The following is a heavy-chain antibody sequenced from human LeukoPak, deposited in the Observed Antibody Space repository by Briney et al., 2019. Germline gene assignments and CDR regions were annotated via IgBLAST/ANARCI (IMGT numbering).Heavy chain of an antibody. CDR2: IYSTGTT. V-gene: IGHV4-4*09. CDR3: ARHNPPPTGFCSGTSCFMSGSQYFYMDV. Sequence: SETLSLTRTVSGGSISGYFWSWIRQPPGKGPEWIGYIYSTGTTNYSPSLSSRVTISVDTSKNQLSLNLRFVTATDTAVYHCARHNPPPTGFCSGTSCFMSGSQYFYMDVWGKGTSVTVS. CDR1: GGSISGYF. J-gene: IGHJ6*03. D-gene: IGHD2-2*01.